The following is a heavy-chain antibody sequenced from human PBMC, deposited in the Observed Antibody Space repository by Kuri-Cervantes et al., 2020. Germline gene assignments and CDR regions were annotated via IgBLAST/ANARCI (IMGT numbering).Heavy chain of an antibody. V-gene: IGHV4-34*01. CDR1: GGSFSDYF. J-gene: IGHJ4*02. CDR2: INHRGRT. CDR3: ASGLWANFDF. Sequence: SETLSLTCAVFGGSFSDYFWTWIRQTPGMGLEWIGEINHRGRTNYNPSLKSRVTISVDTSKNQFSLKVTSVTAADTAVYYCASGLWANFDFWGQGTPVTVSS. D-gene: IGHD3-10*01.